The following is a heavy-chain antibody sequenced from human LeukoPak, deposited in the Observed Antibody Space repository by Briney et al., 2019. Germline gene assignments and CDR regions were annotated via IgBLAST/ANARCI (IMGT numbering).Heavy chain of an antibody. CDR3: ARGNHRELEY. Sequence: GSLRLSCAASGFAFRGYAMTWVRQAPGKGLEWIGEISYTGSTNYHPSLEGRVTMSVDTSKNQLSLKVNSVTAADTAVYYCARGNHRELEYWDHGILVTVSS. CDR2: ISYTGST. V-gene: IGHV4-34*01. J-gene: IGHJ4*01. CDR1: GFAFRGYA. D-gene: IGHD2/OR15-2a*01.